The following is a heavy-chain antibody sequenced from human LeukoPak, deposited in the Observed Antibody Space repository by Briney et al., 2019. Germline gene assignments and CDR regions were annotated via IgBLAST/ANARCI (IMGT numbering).Heavy chain of an antibody. V-gene: IGHV3-23*01. J-gene: IGHJ4*02. CDR1: GFTFRSYA. CDR3: AKDLVSDYARVCYY. Sequence: GGSLRLSCAASGFTFRSYALSWGRHAPGKGLEWVSALTGSGGNTYYADSVKGRFTLSRDISKNTLYLQMNSPRAQDTPVYYCAKDLVSDYARVCYYGGRGTLVPVSS. CDR2: LTGSGGNT. D-gene: IGHD3-22*01.